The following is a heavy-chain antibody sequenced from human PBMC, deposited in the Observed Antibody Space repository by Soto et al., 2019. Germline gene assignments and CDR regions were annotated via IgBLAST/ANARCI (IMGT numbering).Heavy chain of an antibody. V-gene: IGHV4-31*03. CDR1: GGSISSGGYY. J-gene: IGHJ6*02. CDR3: ARVSAAPHYYYGMDV. D-gene: IGHD2-15*01. CDR2: IYYSGST. Sequence: KPSETLSLTCTVSGGSISSGGYYWSWIRQHPGKGLEWIGYIYYSGSTYYNPSLKSRVTISVDTSKNQFSLKLSSVTAADTAVYYCARVSAAPHYYYGMDVWGQGTTVTVSS.